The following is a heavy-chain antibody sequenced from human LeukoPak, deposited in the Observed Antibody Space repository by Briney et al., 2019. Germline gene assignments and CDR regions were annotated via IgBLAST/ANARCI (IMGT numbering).Heavy chain of an antibody. CDR3: AKDNFWASVPAG. CDR2: ISSSSNYI. J-gene: IGHJ4*02. Sequence: PGGSLRLSCAGSGFTFSSYSMNWVRQAPGKGLEWVSSISSSSNYIYYADSVKGRFTISRDNSKNTLYLQMNRLRAEDTAVYYCAKDNFWASVPAGWGQGTLVTVSS. V-gene: IGHV3-21*04. D-gene: IGHD2-2*01. CDR1: GFTFSSYS.